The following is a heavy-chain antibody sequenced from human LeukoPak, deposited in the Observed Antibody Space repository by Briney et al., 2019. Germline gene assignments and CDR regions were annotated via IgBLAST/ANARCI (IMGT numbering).Heavy chain of an antibody. J-gene: IGHJ2*01. CDR1: GFTFSSYD. D-gene: IGHD3-9*01. CDR2: LSGSGGTT. V-gene: IGHV3-23*01. CDR3: AKVTGYWYFDL. Sequence: GGSLRLSCAASGFTFSSYDMSWVRQAPGKGLEWVLALSGSGGTTYADAVKGRLTISRDNSKNTLYLQMNSLRAEDTAVYYCAKVTGYWYFDLWGRGTLVTVSS.